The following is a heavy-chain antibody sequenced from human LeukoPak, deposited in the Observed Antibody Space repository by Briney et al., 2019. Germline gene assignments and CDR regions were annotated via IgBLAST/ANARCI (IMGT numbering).Heavy chain of an antibody. Sequence: PGGSLRLSCAASGFTFSSYGMHWVRQAPGKGLEWVAVIWYDGSNKYYADSVKGRFTISRDNSKNTLYLQMNSLRAEDMAVYHCARALVLGAHDYWGQGTLVTVSS. CDR1: GFTFSSYG. CDR2: IWYDGSNK. CDR3: ARALVLGAHDY. V-gene: IGHV3-33*01. J-gene: IGHJ4*02. D-gene: IGHD1-26*01.